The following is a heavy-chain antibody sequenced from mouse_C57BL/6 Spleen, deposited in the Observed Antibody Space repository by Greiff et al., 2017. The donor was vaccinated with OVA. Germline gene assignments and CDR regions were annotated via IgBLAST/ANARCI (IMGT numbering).Heavy chain of an antibody. J-gene: IGHJ2*01. CDR3: ARGYYGSRDFDY. V-gene: IGHV14-3*01. CDR1: GFNIKNTY. CDR2: IDPANGNT. Sequence: EVMLVESVAELVRPGASVKLSCTASGFNIKNTYMHWVKQRPEQGLEWIGRIDPANGNTKYAPKFQGKATITADTSSNTAYLQLSSLTSEDTAIYYCARGYYGSRDFDYWGQGTTLTVSS. D-gene: IGHD1-1*01.